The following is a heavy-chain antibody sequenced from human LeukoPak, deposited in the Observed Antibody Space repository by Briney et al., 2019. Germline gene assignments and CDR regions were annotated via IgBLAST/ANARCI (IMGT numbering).Heavy chain of an antibody. CDR3: ARLSSSRVMDV. CDR2: IYYSGTT. J-gene: IGHJ6*04. D-gene: IGHD6-6*01. V-gene: IGHV4-59*08. Sequence: SETLSLTCTVSGGSISSHYWSWIRQPPGKGLEWIGYIYYSGTTYYNPSLKSRVTISVDTSKNQFSLKLSSVTAADTAVYYCARLSSSRVMDVWGKGTTVTVSS. CDR1: GGSISSHY.